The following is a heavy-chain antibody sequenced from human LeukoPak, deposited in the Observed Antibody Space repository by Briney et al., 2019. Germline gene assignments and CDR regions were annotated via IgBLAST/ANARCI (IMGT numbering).Heavy chain of an antibody. J-gene: IGHJ2*01. V-gene: IGHV3-9*01. CDR2: INWKTGNG. CDR3: TRRAARWQFDL. D-gene: IGHD5-24*01. Sequence: PGGSLRLSCAVSGFNFDDYAMHWVRQAPGRGLEGVSGINWKTGNGIYADSVKGRSTISRDNAKNSLYLQMSSLRAEDAALYYCTRRAARWQFDLWGRGTLLTVSS. CDR1: GFNFDDYA.